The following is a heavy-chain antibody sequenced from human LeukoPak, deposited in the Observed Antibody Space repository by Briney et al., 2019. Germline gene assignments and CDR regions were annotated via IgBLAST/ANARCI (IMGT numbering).Heavy chain of an antibody. J-gene: IGHJ5*02. D-gene: IGHD2-2*01. CDR1: GESFSAYS. CDR2: INHSGST. V-gene: IGHV4-34*01. CDR3: TRERSTPGINWFDP. Sequence: SETLSLTCAVDGESFSAYSWNWIRQSPGKGLEWIGEINHSGSTNYNPSLKSRVTISVDTSKNQTSKRQFSLKLNSVTAADTAVYYCTRERSTPGINWFDPWGQGTLVTVSS.